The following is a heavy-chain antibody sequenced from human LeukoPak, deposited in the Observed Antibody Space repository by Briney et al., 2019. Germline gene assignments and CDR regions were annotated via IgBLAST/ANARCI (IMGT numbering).Heavy chain of an antibody. D-gene: IGHD5-12*01. J-gene: IGHJ4*02. Sequence: PGGSLRLSCAASGFNFTNAWVSWVRQAPGKGLEWLGRIKSKADGGTTENAAPVKDRFAISRDDSKNTLYLQMNSLKTEDTAVYHCTDPPTSLWGQGILVTVSS. CDR3: TDPPTSL. CDR1: GFNFTNAW. CDR2: IKSKADGGTT. V-gene: IGHV3-15*01.